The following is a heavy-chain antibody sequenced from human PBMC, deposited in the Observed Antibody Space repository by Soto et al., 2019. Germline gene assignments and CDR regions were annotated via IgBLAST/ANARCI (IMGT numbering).Heavy chain of an antibody. Sequence: QVQLVQSGAKVKKPGASVKVSCKASGYTFTSYYMHWVRQAPGQGLEWMGIINPSGGSTSYAQKFQGRVTITRDTSTSTIYMELSSLRSEDTAVYYCARDLTTVTTCYYYYYMDVWGKGTTVTVSS. CDR3: ARDLTTVTTCYYYYYMDV. CDR1: GYTFTSYY. D-gene: IGHD4-17*01. J-gene: IGHJ6*03. CDR2: INPSGGST. V-gene: IGHV1-46*03.